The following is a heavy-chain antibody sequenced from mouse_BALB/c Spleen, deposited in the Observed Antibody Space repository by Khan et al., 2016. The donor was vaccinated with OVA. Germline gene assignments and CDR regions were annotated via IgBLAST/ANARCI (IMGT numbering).Heavy chain of an antibody. CDR3: ARGNYYGHYFDY. CDR1: GYSITSGYA. CDR2: ISYSDVT. V-gene: IGHV3-2*02. J-gene: IGHJ2*01. Sequence: EVELVESGPGLVKPSQSLSLTCTVTGYSITSGYAWNWIRQFPENKLEWMGYISYSDVTNYNPSLKSRISITRDTSKNEFFLQLNSVTTEDTATYYCARGNYYGHYFDYWGQGTTLTVSS. D-gene: IGHD1-1*01.